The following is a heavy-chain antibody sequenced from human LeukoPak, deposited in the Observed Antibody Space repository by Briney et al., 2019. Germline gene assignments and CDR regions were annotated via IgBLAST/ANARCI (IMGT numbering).Heavy chain of an antibody. CDR3: ARVPYSSSLVFDY. V-gene: IGHV4-39*01. Sequence: SETLSPTCTVSGGSISSSSYYWGWIHQPPGKGLEWIGSIYYSGSTYYNPSLKSRVTISVDTSKNQFSLKLSSVTAADTAVYYCARVPYSSSLVFDYWGQGTLVTVSS. CDR1: GGSISSSSYY. J-gene: IGHJ4*02. CDR2: IYYSGST. D-gene: IGHD6-13*01.